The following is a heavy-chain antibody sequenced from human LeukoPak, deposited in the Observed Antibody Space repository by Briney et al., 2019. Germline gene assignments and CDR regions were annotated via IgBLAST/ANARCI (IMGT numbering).Heavy chain of an antibody. CDR1: GYTFTGYY. J-gene: IGHJ6*02. CDR2: INPNSGGT. CDR3: ARDRVLRGSGQNENYGMDV. V-gene: IGHV1-2*04. Sequence: GASVKVSCKASGYTFTGYYMHWVRQAPGQGLEWMGWINPNSGGTNYAQKFQGWVTMTRDTSISTAYMELSRLRSDDTAVYYCARDRVLRGSGQNENYGMDVWGQGTTVTVSS. D-gene: IGHD3-10*01.